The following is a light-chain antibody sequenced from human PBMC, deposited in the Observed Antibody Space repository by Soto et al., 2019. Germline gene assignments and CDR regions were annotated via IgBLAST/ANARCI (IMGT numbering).Light chain of an antibody. CDR1: ESISSY. CDR3: QRSFSTPLT. Sequence: DIQMTQSPSSLSASVGDRVTITYPASESISSYLHWYQQKPGKAPKLQIYAASSLQSGVPSRFSGSGSGTDFTLPISSLQPEDFATYYCQRSFSTPLTFGGGTKVEIK. J-gene: IGKJ4*01. V-gene: IGKV1-39*01. CDR2: AAS.